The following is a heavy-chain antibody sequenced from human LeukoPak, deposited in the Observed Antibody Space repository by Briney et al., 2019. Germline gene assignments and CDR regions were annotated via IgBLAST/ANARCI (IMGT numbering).Heavy chain of an antibody. V-gene: IGHV3-30*18. CDR2: ISYDGSNK. J-gene: IGHJ3*02. CDR1: GFTFSSYG. Sequence: GGSLRLSCAASGFTFSSYGMHWVRQAPGKGLEWVAVISYDGSNKYYADSVKGRFTISRDNSKNTLYLQMNSLRTEDTAVYYCAKGDYVDVRGAFDIWGQGTMVTVSS. CDR3: AKGDYVDVRGAFDI. D-gene: IGHD4-17*01.